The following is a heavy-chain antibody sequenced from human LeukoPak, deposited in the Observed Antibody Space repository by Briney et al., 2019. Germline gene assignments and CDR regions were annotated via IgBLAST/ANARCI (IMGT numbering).Heavy chain of an antibody. CDR1: GFTVSSNC. D-gene: IGHD2-15*01. J-gene: IGHJ4*02. Sequence: GGSLRLSCAASGFTVSSNCMTWVRQAPGKGLEWVSVIYSGGSTKYADSVKGRFTISRDNAKSSLYLQMNSLRAEDTAVYYCARGPLRAANFDFWGQGTLVTVSS. V-gene: IGHV3-53*01. CDR2: IYSGGST. CDR3: ARGPLRAANFDF.